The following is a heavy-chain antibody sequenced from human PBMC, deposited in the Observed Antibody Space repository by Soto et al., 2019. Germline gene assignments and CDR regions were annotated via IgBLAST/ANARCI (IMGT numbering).Heavy chain of an antibody. D-gene: IGHD2-2*02. V-gene: IGHV3-15*01. CDR1: GFTFSNAW. CDR3: TTVAVVPGAIIGDYYYYGMDV. CDR2: IKSKTDGGTT. Sequence: PGGSLRLSCAASGFTFSNAWMSWVRQAPGKGLEWVGRIKSKTDGGTTDYAAPVKGRFTISRDDSKDTLYLQMNSLKTEDTAVYYCTTVAVVPGAIIGDYYYYGMDVWGQGTTVTVSS. J-gene: IGHJ6*02.